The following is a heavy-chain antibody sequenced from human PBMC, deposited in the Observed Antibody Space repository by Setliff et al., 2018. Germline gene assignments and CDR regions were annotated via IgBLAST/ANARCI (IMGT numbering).Heavy chain of an antibody. CDR1: GYSFTNYW. V-gene: IGHV5-51*01. J-gene: IGHJ4*02. CDR3: ARLATDYGDYESLNYFDY. D-gene: IGHD4-17*01. Sequence: GESLKISCKGSGYSFTNYWIGWVRQMPGKGLEWMGIIYPGDSDTRYSPSLQGQVTISADKSISTAYLQWSSLKASDTAMYYCARLATDYGDYESLNYFDYWGQGTLVTVSS. CDR2: IYPGDSDT.